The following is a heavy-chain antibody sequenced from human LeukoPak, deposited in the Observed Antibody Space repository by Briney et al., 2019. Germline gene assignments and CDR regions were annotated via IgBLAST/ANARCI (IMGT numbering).Heavy chain of an antibody. V-gene: IGHV3-49*04. CDR2: IRSKAYGGTT. Sequence: GGSLRLSCTASGFTFGDYAMSWVRQAPGKGLEWVGFIRSKAYGGTTEYAASVKGRFTISRDDSKSIAYLQMNSLKTEDTAVYYCTRGFHYDFWSGSYYFDYWGQGPLVTVSS. CDR3: TRGFHYDFWSGSYYFDY. D-gene: IGHD3-3*01. J-gene: IGHJ4*02. CDR1: GFTFGDYA.